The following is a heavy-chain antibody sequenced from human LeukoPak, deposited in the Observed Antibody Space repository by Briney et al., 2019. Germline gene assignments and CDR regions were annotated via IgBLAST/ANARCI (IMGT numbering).Heavy chain of an antibody. CDR2: ISGSGATT. V-gene: IGHV3-23*01. J-gene: IGHJ4*02. CDR3: ARGRPHGNDY. Sequence: GGSLRLSCAASGFTFSSYAMSWVRQAPGKGLEWVSSISGSGATTYYTDSVKGRFTISRDNAKNTLYLQMNSLRVEDTAVYYCARGRPHGNDYWGQGTLVTVSS. CDR1: GFTFSSYA. D-gene: IGHD4-23*01.